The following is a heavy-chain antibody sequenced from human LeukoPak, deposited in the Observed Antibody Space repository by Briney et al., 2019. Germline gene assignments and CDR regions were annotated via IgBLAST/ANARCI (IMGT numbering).Heavy chain of an antibody. J-gene: IGHJ4*02. Sequence: GSLRLSCAASGFTFSDYYMSWIRQAPGKGLEWVGSIYYSGSTYYNPSLKSRVTISVDTSKNQFSLKLSSVTAADTAVYYCARDPIYSSGWYSATYWGQGTLVTVSS. CDR3: ARDPIYSSGWYSATY. D-gene: IGHD6-19*01. CDR2: IYYSGST. CDR1: GFTFSDYY. V-gene: IGHV4-38-2*02.